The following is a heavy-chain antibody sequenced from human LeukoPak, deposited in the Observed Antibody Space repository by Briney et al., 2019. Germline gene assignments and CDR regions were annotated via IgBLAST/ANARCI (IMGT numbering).Heavy chain of an antibody. CDR2: IYYSGNA. J-gene: IGHJ5*02. D-gene: IGHD2-2*01. CDR3: ARAYCSSTSCFDP. V-gene: IGHV4-39*07. Sequence: PSETLSLTCTVSGGSISSSTYYWGWIRQPPGKGLEWIGNIYYSGNAYHNPSLKSRVTISVDTSKNQFSLKLSSVTAADTAVYYCARAYCSSTSCFDPWGQGTLVTVSS. CDR1: GGSISSSTYY.